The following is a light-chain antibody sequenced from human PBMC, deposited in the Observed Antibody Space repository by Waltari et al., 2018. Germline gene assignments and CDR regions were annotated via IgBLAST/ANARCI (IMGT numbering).Light chain of an antibody. CDR1: QSISFY. J-gene: IGKJ1*01. Sequence: DIQLTLSPSSMSASVGDRVTITCRASQSISFYLNWYQQKSGKAPKLLISFASTLQSGVPSRFNGSGSGADYSLTISTLQPEDFATYYCQHSYNSPPWTFGQGTRLEPK. CDR2: FAS. CDR3: QHSYNSPPWT. V-gene: IGKV1-39*01.